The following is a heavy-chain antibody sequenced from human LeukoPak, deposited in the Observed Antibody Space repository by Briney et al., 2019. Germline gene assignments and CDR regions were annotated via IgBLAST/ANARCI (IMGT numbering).Heavy chain of an antibody. CDR1: GFTFSSYS. D-gene: IGHD6-13*01. Sequence: GGSLRLSCAASGFTFSSYSMNWVRQAPGKGLEWVSSISSSSSYIYYADSVKGRFTISRDNAKNSLYLQMNSLRAEDTAVYYCAKDLLISRIAAAGPFDYWGQGTLVTVSS. V-gene: IGHV3-21*04. CDR2: ISSSSSYI. CDR3: AKDLLISRIAAAGPFDY. J-gene: IGHJ4*02.